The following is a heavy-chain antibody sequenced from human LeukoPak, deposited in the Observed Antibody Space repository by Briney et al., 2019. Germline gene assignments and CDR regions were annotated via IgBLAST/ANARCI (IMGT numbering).Heavy chain of an antibody. J-gene: IGHJ4*02. CDR1: GGSISSYY. CDR2: IYDSGST. CDR3: ARQSISGSSLSYFDY. Sequence: SGTLSLTCTVSGGSISSYYWSWIRQPPGKGLEWIGNIYDSGSTNYNPSLKSRVTISVDTSKNQCSLKLSSVTAADTAVYYCARQSISGSSLSYFDYWGQGTLVNVSS. V-gene: IGHV4-59*01. D-gene: IGHD3-22*01.